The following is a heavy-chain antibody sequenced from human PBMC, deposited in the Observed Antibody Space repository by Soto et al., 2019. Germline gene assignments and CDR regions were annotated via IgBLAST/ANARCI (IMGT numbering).Heavy chain of an antibody. CDR1: GFTFSSYA. CDR3: ARDLTGRSSHYYYYYGMDV. J-gene: IGHJ6*02. V-gene: IGHV3-30-3*01. D-gene: IGHD2-2*01. Sequence: PGGSLRLSCAASGFTFSSYAMHWVRQAPGKGLEWVAVISYDGSNKYYADSVKGRFTISRDNSKNTLYLQMTSLRAEDTAVYYCARDLTGRSSHYYYYYGMDVWGQGTTVTACS. CDR2: ISYDGSNK.